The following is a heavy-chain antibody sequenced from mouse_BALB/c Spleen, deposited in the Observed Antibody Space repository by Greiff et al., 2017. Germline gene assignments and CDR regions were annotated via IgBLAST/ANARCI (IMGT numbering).Heavy chain of an antibody. CDR3: ARDGSYYYGSSSFWYFDV. J-gene: IGHJ1*01. D-gene: IGHD1-1*01. V-gene: IGHV2-9*02. Sequence: VMLVESGPGLVAPSQSLSITCTVSGFSLTSYGVHWVRQPPGKGLEWLGVIWAGGSTNYNSALMSRLSISKDNSKSQVFLKMNSLQTDDTAMYYCARDGSYYYGSSSFWYFDVWGAGTTVTVSS. CDR2: IWAGGST. CDR1: GFSLTSYG.